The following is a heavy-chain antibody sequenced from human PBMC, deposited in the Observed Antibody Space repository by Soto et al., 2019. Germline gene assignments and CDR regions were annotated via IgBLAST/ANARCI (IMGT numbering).Heavy chain of an antibody. D-gene: IGHD3-16*01. J-gene: IGHJ4*02. CDR1: GFSLSSSGVG. V-gene: IGHV2-5*02. Sequence: QITLKESGPSLVKPTETLTLTCTFSGFSLSSSGVGVAWIRQPPGKPLEWLALIYWDDAKYTSPSLKSRLTITNDTSKNQVVLLMTNMDPVDTATYFCVHLLTGGRFDSWGQGTLVTVSS. CDR3: VHLLTGGRFDS. CDR2: IYWDDAK.